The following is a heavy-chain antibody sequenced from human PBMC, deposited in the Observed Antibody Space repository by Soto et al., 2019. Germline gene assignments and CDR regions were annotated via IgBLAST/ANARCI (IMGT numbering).Heavy chain of an antibody. Sequence: GGSLRLSCAASGFTFSSYSMGWVSQAPGKGLEWVSAISGSGVSTYYADSVKGRFTISRDNSKNTLYLQMNSLRAEDTAVYYCAKSPGIYFYDSSGYYHYDYWGQGTLVTDSS. CDR2: ISGSGVST. D-gene: IGHD3-22*01. V-gene: IGHV3-23*01. CDR1: GFTFSSYS. CDR3: AKSPGIYFYDSSGYYHYDY. J-gene: IGHJ4*02.